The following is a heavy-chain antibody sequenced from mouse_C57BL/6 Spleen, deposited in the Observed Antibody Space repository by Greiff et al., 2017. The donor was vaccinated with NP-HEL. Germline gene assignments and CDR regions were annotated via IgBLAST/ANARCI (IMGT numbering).Heavy chain of an antibody. CDR3: ARGDWEWFAY. CDR1: GYSITSGYY. V-gene: IGHV3-6*01. D-gene: IGHD4-1*01. Sequence: EVQLQQSGPGLVKPSQSLPLTCSVTGYSITSGYYWNWIRQFPGNKLEWMGYISYDGSNNYNPSLKNRISITRDTSKNQFFLKLNSVTTEDTATYYCARGDWEWFAYWGQGTLVTVSA. CDR2: ISYDGSN. J-gene: IGHJ3*01.